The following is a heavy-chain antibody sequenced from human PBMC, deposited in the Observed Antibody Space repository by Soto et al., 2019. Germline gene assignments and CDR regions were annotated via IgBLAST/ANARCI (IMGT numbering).Heavy chain of an antibody. Sequence: VKVSCKASGGTFSDYTINWVRQAPGQRLEWMGGIIPIFDTANYAEKFQGRVTITADESTSTSFMEVSSLRSEDTAVYYCARNGTLTGYSYGMDVWGQGTMVTVSS. CDR3: ARNGTLTGYSYGMDV. V-gene: IGHV1-69*01. J-gene: IGHJ6*02. CDR1: GGTFSDYT. D-gene: IGHD1-1*01. CDR2: IIPIFDTA.